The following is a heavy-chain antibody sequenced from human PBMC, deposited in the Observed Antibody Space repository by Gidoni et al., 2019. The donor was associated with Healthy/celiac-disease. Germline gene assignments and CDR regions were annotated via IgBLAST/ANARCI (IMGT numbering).Heavy chain of an antibody. CDR3: AKDIGDYYDSSGQDY. Sequence: EVQLLESGGGLVQPGGSLRLSCSAPGFTFSSYGRSWDRQAPGKGLEWVSAISGSGGSTYYADSVKGRFTISRDNAKNTLYLQMNSLRAEDTAVYYCAKDIGDYYDSSGQDYWGQGTLVTVSS. V-gene: IGHV3-23*01. CDR1: GFTFSSYG. D-gene: IGHD3-22*01. CDR2: ISGSGGST. J-gene: IGHJ4*02.